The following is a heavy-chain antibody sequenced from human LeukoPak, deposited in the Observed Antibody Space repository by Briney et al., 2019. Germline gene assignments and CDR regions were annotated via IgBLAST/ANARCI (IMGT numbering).Heavy chain of an antibody. CDR2: IIPILGIA. J-gene: IGHJ4*02. V-gene: IGHV1-69*04. CDR3: AFYGSGSYYNVLD. D-gene: IGHD3-10*01. Sequence: SVKVSCKASGGTFSSYAISWVRQAPGQGLEWMGRIIPILGIANYAQKFQGRVTITADKSTSTAYMELSSLRSEDTAVYYCAFYGSGSYYNVLDWGQGTLVTVSS. CDR1: GGTFSSYA.